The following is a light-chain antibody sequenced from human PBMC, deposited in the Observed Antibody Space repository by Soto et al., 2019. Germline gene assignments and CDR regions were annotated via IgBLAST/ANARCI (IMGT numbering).Light chain of an antibody. CDR2: VAS. CDR3: QQYMSSVT. CDR1: QSVDSTF. J-gene: IGKJ1*01. V-gene: IGKV3-20*01. Sequence: EIVLTQSPGSLSLSPGERATLSCRASQSVDSTFFAWYQKKPGQAPRLLIYVASKRATGVPDRFSGSGSGTDFTLTISRLVPEDFAVYYCQQYMSSVTFGQGTKVEI.